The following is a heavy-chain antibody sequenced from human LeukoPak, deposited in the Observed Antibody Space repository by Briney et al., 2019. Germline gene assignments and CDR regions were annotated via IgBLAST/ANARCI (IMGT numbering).Heavy chain of an antibody. CDR1: GGSFSGYY. CDR2: INHSGST. Sequence: SETLSLTCAVYGGSFSGYYWSWIRQPPGKGLEWIGEINHSGSTNYNPSLKSRVTISVDTPKNQFSLKLSSVTAADTAVYYCARGRAGYYGSGSYYNGKWFDPWGQGTLVTVSS. J-gene: IGHJ5*02. CDR3: ARGRAGYYGSGSYYNGKWFDP. D-gene: IGHD3-10*01. V-gene: IGHV4-34*01.